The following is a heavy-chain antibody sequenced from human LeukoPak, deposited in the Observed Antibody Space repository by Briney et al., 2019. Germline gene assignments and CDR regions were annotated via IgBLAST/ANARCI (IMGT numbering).Heavy chain of an antibody. Sequence: GGSLRLSCAASGFTFSSYAMSWVRQAPGKGLEWVSAISGSGGSTYYADSVKGRFTISRDNSKNTLYLQMNCLRAEDTAVYYCATRWDYYDSSGYWVDYWGQGTLVTVSS. D-gene: IGHD3-22*01. V-gene: IGHV3-23*01. CDR2: ISGSGGST. CDR1: GFTFSSYA. J-gene: IGHJ4*02. CDR3: ATRWDYYDSSGYWVDY.